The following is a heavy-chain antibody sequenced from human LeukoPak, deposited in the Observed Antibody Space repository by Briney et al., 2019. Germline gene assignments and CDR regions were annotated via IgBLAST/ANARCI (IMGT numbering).Heavy chain of an antibody. Sequence: SQTLSLTCTVSGGSISSGDYYWSWIRQPPGKGLEWIGYIYYSVSTYYNPSLKSRVTISVDTSKNQFSLKLSSVTAADTAVYYCAREQVRGAYFDYWGQGTLVTVSS. V-gene: IGHV4-30-4*01. CDR3: AREQVRGAYFDY. CDR2: IYYSVST. CDR1: GGSISSGDYY. J-gene: IGHJ4*02. D-gene: IGHD3-10*01.